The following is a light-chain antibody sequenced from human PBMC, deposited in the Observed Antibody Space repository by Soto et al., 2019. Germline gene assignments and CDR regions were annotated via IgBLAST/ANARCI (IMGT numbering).Light chain of an antibody. V-gene: IGLV1-47*01. Sequence: QSVLTQPPSASGTPGQRVTISCSGSSSNIGSNYVYWYQQLPGTAPKVLMYRNNQRPSGVPDRFSGSKSGTSASLAISGLRSEDEADYYCAAWDDSLSGWVFGGGTQLTVL. J-gene: IGLJ3*02. CDR3: AAWDDSLSGWV. CDR2: RNN. CDR1: SSNIGSNY.